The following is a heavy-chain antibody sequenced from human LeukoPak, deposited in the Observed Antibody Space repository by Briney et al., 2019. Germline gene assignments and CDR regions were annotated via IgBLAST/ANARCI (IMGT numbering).Heavy chain of an antibody. D-gene: IGHD3-3*01. Sequence: GASVKVSCKASGYTFTSYYMHWVRQAPGQGLEWMGIINPSGGSTSYAQKFQGRVTMTRDMSTSTVYMELSSLRSEDTAVYYCAREGGSGWSGYHNYYYYYMDVWGKGTTVTVSS. CDR1: GYTFTSYY. CDR3: AREGGSGWSGYHNYYYYYMDV. CDR2: INPSGGST. J-gene: IGHJ6*03. V-gene: IGHV1-46*01.